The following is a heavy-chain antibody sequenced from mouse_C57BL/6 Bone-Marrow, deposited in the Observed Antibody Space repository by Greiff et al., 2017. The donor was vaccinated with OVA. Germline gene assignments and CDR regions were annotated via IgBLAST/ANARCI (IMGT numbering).Heavy chain of an antibody. Sequence: QVQLQQPGAELVKPGASVTLSCKASGYTFTSYWMHWVKQRPGQGLEWIGMIHPNSGSTNYTEKFKSKATLTVDKSSSTAYMQLSSLTSEDSAVYYCARGAYSNYRVYYYAMDYWGQGTSVTVSS. D-gene: IGHD2-5*01. CDR3: ARGAYSNYRVYYYAMDY. J-gene: IGHJ4*01. CDR2: IHPNSGST. V-gene: IGHV1-64*01. CDR1: GYTFTSYW.